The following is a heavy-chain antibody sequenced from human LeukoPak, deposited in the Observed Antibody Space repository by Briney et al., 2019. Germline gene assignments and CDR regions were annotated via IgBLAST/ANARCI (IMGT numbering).Heavy chain of an antibody. V-gene: IGHV4-59*01. CDR3: ARGGYYYLDV. Sequence: SETLSLTCTVSDGSMSPYYWSWVRQSPGKGLEWIAYIFYNGNTKYNPSLWSRVTISIDTSRNQFFLNLNSVTAADTAVYYCARGGYYYLDVWGKGTTVTVSS. J-gene: IGHJ6*03. CDR1: DGSMSPYY. CDR2: IFYNGNT.